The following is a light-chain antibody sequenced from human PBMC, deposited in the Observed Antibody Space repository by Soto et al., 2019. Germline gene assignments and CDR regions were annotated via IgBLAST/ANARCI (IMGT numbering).Light chain of an antibody. J-gene: IGLJ2*01. V-gene: IGLV2-14*01. Sequence: QSVLTQPASVSGSPGQSITISCTGTSNDVGGYKYVSWHQQHPGKAPKLMIYEVSNRPSGVSTRFSASRSGNTASLIISGLQAEDEADYYCSAYTSIKEVFGGGTKVTVL. CDR3: SAYTSIKEV. CDR1: SNDVGGYKY. CDR2: EVS.